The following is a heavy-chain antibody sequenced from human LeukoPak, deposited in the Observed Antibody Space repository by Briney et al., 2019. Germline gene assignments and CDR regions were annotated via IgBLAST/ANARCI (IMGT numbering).Heavy chain of an antibody. V-gene: IGHV4-4*07. D-gene: IGHD3-3*01. CDR3: AREPSIGVFSTNYEAFDY. CDR1: GGYISSYY. Sequence: SETLSLTCTVSGGYISSYYWGWIRQPAGKGLEWIGRIYTSGSTNYNPSLKSRVTISVDKSKNQFSLKLSSVTAADTAVYYCAREPSIGVFSTNYEAFDYWGQGTLVTVSS. CDR2: IYTSGST. J-gene: IGHJ4*02.